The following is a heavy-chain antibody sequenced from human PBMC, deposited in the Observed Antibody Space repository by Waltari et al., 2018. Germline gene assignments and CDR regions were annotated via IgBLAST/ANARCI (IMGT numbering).Heavy chain of an antibody. CDR2: ISGSGGST. V-gene: IGHV3-23*01. J-gene: IGHJ2*01. Sequence: EVQLLESGGGLVQPGGSLRLSCAASGFTFSSYAMSWVRQAPGKGLEWVSAISGSGGSTYYADSGKGRFTISRDNSKNTLYLQMNSLRAEDTAVYYCAKKVDDGYDSWYFDLWGRGTLVTVSS. CDR3: AKKVDDGYDSWYFDL. D-gene: IGHD5-12*01. CDR1: GFTFSSYA.